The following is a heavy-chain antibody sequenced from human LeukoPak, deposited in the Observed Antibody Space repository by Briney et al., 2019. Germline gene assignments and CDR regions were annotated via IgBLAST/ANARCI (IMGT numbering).Heavy chain of an antibody. J-gene: IGHJ4*02. Sequence: GGSLRLSCAASGFSFSTSTMKWVRQAPGKGLGWISSIGKTSRDMYYADSVRGRFTISRDNAKNSLFLLMNSLRVEDTSVYYCVRGDNRDYWGQGTLVTVSS. CDR3: VRGDNRDY. V-gene: IGHV3-21*01. CDR1: GFSFSTST. D-gene: IGHD1-14*01. CDR2: IGKTSRDM.